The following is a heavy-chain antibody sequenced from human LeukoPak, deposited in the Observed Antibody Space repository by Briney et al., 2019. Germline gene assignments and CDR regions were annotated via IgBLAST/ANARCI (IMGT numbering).Heavy chain of an antibody. CDR2: ISYDGSNK. CDR1: GFTFSSYG. V-gene: IGHV3-30*18. D-gene: IGHD3-16*01. J-gene: IGHJ4*02. Sequence: GGSLRLSCAASGFTFSSYGMHWVRQAPGKGLEWVAVISYDGSNKYYADSVKGRFTISRDNSKNTLYLQMNSLRAEDTAVYYCAKAGGRWGQGTLVTVSS. CDR3: AKAGGR.